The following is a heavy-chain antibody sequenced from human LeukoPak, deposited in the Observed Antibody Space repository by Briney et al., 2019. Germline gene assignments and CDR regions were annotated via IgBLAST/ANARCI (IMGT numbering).Heavy chain of an antibody. V-gene: IGHV3-48*04. Sequence: GGTLRLSCATSGFTFSNYGMNWVRQAPGKGLEWVSYISSSGSTIYYADSVKGRFTISRDNAKNSLYLQMNSLRAEDTAVYYCAREGDYYGSGSMTYYYYYYYMDVWGKGTTVTISS. J-gene: IGHJ6*03. CDR2: ISSSGSTI. CDR3: AREGDYYGSGSMTYYYYYYYMDV. CDR1: GFTFSNYG. D-gene: IGHD3-10*01.